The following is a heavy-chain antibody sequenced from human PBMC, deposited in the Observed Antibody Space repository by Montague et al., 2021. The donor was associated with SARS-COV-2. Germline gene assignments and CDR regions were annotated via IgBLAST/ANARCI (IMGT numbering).Heavy chain of an antibody. D-gene: IGHD1-26*01. J-gene: IGHJ4*02. Sequence: SLRLSCAASGFTFSSYAMSWVRQAPGKGLEWVSVIYSGGSSTFYADSVKGRFTISSDKSKNTLYLQMNSLRAEDTAVYYCAKSSGSYGDYFDYWGQGTLVTVSS. V-gene: IGHV3-23*03. CDR2: IYSGGSST. CDR1: GFTFSSYA. CDR3: AKSSGSYGDYFDY.